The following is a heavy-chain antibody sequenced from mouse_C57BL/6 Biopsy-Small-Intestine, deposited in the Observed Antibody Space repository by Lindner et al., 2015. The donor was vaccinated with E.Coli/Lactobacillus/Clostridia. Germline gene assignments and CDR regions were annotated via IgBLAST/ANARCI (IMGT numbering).Heavy chain of an antibody. CDR3: ARGAYYRYEGYAMDY. CDR1: GYTFTDYN. V-gene: IGHV1-34*02. Sequence: VQLQESGPELVNPGASVKISCKASGYTFTDYNMDWVKQSHGKSLEWIGYIYPNNGGTGYNQKFKSKATLTVDKSSSTAYMELHSLTSEDSAVYYCARGAYYRYEGYAMDYWGQGTSVTVSS. J-gene: IGHJ4*01. CDR2: IYPNNGGT. D-gene: IGHD2-14*01.